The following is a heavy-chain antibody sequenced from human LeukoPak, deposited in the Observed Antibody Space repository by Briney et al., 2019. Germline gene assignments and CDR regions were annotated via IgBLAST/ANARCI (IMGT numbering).Heavy chain of an antibody. CDR3: ARGGFSSSHNDY. D-gene: IGHD6-13*01. Sequence: PGGSLRLSCAASGFTFSSYWMTWVRQAPGKGLEWVSSISSSSSYIYYADSVKGRFTISRDNAKNSLYLQMNSLGAEDTAVYYCARGGFSSSHNDYWGQGTLVTVSS. CDR2: ISSSSSYI. V-gene: IGHV3-21*01. CDR1: GFTFSSYW. J-gene: IGHJ4*02.